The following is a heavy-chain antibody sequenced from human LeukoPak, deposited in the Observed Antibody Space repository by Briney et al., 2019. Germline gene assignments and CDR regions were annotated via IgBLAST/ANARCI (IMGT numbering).Heavy chain of an antibody. CDR2: ISYDGSNK. CDR1: GFTFSSYA. V-gene: IGHV3-30-3*01. CDR3: ARDPTMVRGGSKPGRRGVFDY. J-gene: IGHJ4*02. D-gene: IGHD3-10*01. Sequence: GGSLRLSCAASGFTFSSYAMHWVRQVPGKGLEWVAVISYDGSNKYYADSVKGRFTISRDNSKNTLYLQMNSLRAEDTAVYYCARDPTMVRGGSKPGRRGVFDYWGQGTLVTVSS.